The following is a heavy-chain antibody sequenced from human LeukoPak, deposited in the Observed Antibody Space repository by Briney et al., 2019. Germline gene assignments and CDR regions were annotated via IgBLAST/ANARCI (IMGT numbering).Heavy chain of an antibody. Sequence: SETLSLTCTVSGASITSTYWTWIRQPPGKGLESIGYIYYTGDTNYNPSLNSRVTISLDTSTSQFSLTLRSVTAADTAVYYCAGGLGWLRPDAFDIWGQGTMVTVSS. CDR3: AGGLGWLRPDAFDI. V-gene: IGHV4-59*01. CDR2: IYYTGDT. D-gene: IGHD3-3*01. J-gene: IGHJ3*02. CDR1: GASITSTY.